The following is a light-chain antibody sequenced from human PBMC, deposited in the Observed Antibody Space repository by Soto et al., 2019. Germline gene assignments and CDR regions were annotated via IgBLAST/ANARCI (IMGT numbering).Light chain of an antibody. V-gene: IGKV1-33*01. CDR1: QDISNY. CDR2: DAS. Sequence: IHMTQSASSLSASVGHRVTIVCQASQDISNYLNWYQQKKGKAPKLLIYDASNLETGVPSRFSGSGYGTDFTFTISSLQTEDIATYFCQQSYSAPPAFDQGTKVDIK. J-gene: IGKJ1*01. CDR3: QQSYSAPPA.